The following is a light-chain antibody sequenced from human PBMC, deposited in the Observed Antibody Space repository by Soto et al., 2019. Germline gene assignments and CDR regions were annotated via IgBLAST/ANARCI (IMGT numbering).Light chain of an antibody. CDR1: SSDIGAYNF. V-gene: IGLV2-14*03. J-gene: IGLJ2*01. Sequence: QSALTQPASVSGSPGQSITISCTGTSSDIGAYNFVSWYQQHPGKAPKLMLYDVNSRPSGVSNRFSGSKSGNTASLTISGLQAEDEADYYCTSWTTSTTMIFGGWTKLTVL. CDR3: TSWTTSTTMI. CDR2: DVN.